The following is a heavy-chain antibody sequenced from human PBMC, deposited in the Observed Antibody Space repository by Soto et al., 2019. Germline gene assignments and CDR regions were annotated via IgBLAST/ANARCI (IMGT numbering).Heavy chain of an antibody. V-gene: IGHV1-69*06. D-gene: IGHD5-18*01. CDR3: ARDDTAMSYWWFDP. CDR1: GGTFSSYA. CDR2: IIPIFGTA. Sequence: SVKFSCKASGGTFSSYAISWVRQAPGQGLEWMGGIIPIFGTANYAQKFQGRVTITADKSTSTAYMELSSLRSEDTAVYYCARDDTAMSYWWFDPWGQGTLVTVSS. J-gene: IGHJ5*02.